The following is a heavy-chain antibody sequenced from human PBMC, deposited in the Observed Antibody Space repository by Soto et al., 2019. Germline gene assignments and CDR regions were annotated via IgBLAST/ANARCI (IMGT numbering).Heavy chain of an antibody. D-gene: IGHD2-2*01. J-gene: IGHJ4*02. CDR2: IYPGDSDT. Sequence: GESLKISCKGSEYSFTSYWIAWVRQMPGKGLEWMGIIYPGDSDTIYSPSFQGQVTITADKSINTAYLQWSSLKASDTATYYCARHAGYCSSTTCSQNDYWGQGTLVTVYS. CDR3: ARHAGYCSSTTCSQNDY. V-gene: IGHV5-51*01. CDR1: EYSFTSYW.